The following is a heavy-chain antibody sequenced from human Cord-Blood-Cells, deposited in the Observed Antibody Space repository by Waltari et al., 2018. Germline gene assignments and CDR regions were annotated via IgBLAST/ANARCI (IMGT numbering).Heavy chain of an antibody. V-gene: IGHV3-21*01. J-gene: IGHJ4*02. CDR1: GFTFSSYS. D-gene: IGHD6-13*01. CDR3: ARSASSSWFDY. Sequence: EVQLVESGGGLVKPGGSLRLSCAASGFTFSSYSMNWVRQAPGRWWEGVSSISMSSSYRYYADSVKGRFTISRDNAKNSLYLQMNSLRAEDTAVYYCARSASSSWFDYWGQGTLVTVSS. CDR2: ISMSSSYR.